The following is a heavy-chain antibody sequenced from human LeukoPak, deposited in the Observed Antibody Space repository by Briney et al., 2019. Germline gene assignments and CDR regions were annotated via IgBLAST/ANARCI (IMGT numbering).Heavy chain of an antibody. Sequence: SETLSLTCAVYGESFSDHSWTWIRQPPGKGLEWIGEIKHSGSTNYNPSLKSRFIISVDTSKNQFSLKVTSMTAADTALYYCGRGSAVAGSAQIDNWGQGPLVTVSS. J-gene: IGHJ4*02. V-gene: IGHV4-34*01. D-gene: IGHD6-19*01. CDR3: GRGSAVAGSAQIDN. CDR2: IKHSGST. CDR1: GESFSDHS.